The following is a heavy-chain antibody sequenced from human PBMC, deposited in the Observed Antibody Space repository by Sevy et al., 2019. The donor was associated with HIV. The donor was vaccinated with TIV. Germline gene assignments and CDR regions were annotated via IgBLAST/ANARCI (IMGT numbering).Heavy chain of an antibody. Sequence: GGSLRLSCAASGFILSSYAMHWVRQAPGKGLEWVAVISYDGSNKYYADSVKGRFTISRDNSKNTLYLQMNSLRAEDSAVYYCASLDSIAAAGTGNDAFDIWGQGAMVTVSS. J-gene: IGHJ3*02. CDR2: ISYDGSNK. V-gene: IGHV3-30-3*01. D-gene: IGHD6-13*01. CDR3: ASLDSIAAAGTGNDAFDI. CDR1: GFILSSYA.